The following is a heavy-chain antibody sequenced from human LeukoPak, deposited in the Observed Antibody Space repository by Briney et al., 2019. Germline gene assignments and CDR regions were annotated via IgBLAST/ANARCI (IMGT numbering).Heavy chain of an antibody. J-gene: IGHJ4*02. D-gene: IGHD4-23*01. CDR3: VRDLILVDTPGDDFDY. V-gene: IGHV3-74*01. CDR2: INVDGSVK. Sequence: AGSLRLSCAASGFTFSNYWMHWVRQVPGKGLVWVSRINVDGSVKSYADSVKGRFTISRENAKNTVTLQMNSLRAEDTAVYYCVRDLILVDTPGDDFDYWGQGALVTVSS. CDR1: GFTFSNYW.